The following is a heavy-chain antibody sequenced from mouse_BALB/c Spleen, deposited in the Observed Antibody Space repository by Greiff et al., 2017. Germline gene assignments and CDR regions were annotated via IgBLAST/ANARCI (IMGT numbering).Heavy chain of an antibody. D-gene: IGHD2-10*02. CDR1: GYTFTSYW. Sequence: QVQLKESGAELAKPGASVKMSCKASGYTFTSYWMHWVKQRPGQGLEWIGYINPSTGYTEYNQKFKDKATLTADKSSSTAYMQLSSLTSEDSAVYYCARGGEYGNYRFAYWGQGTLVTVSA. CDR2: INPSTGYT. CDR3: ARGGEYGNYRFAY. V-gene: IGHV1-7*01. J-gene: IGHJ3*01.